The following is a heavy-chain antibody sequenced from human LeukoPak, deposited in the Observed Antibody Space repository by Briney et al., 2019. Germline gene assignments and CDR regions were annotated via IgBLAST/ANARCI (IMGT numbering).Heavy chain of an antibody. Sequence: GGSLRLSCAASGFTFSSYWMSWVRQAPGKGLEWVANIKQDGSEKYYVDSVKGRFTISRDNAKNSLYLQMNSLRAEDTAVYYCARDSVVLRFLEWLPTYYYYGMDVWGQGPTVTVSS. CDR3: ARDSVVLRFLEWLPTYYYYGMDV. CDR2: IKQDGSEK. CDR1: GFTFSSYW. V-gene: IGHV3-7*01. D-gene: IGHD3-3*01. J-gene: IGHJ6*02.